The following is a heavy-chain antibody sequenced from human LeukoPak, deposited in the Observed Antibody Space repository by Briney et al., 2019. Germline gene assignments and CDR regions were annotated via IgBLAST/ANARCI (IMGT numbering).Heavy chain of an antibody. D-gene: IGHD3-10*01. CDR1: GFTFSSYG. V-gene: IGHV3-30*02. CDR3: ARDEARFGEMSAFDI. Sequence: PGGSLRLSCAASGFTFSSYGMHWVRQAPGKGLEWVAFIRYDGSNKYCADSVKGRFTISRDNSKNTLYLQMNSLRAEDTAVYYCARDEARFGEMSAFDIWGQGTMVTVSS. J-gene: IGHJ3*02. CDR2: IRYDGSNK.